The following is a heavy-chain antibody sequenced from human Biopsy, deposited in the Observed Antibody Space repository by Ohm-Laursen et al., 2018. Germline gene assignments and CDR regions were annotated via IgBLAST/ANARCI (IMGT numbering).Heavy chain of an antibody. J-gene: IGHJ4*02. V-gene: IGHV1-46*01. D-gene: IGHD6-19*01. CDR3: ARNTGWYGDLYYFDY. CDR1: GYSFTSYY. CDR2: INPSGSTT. Sequence: ESSVKVSRKASGYSFTSYYMHWVRQAPGQGLEWMGMINPSGSTTSYLQIFQGRVTMTRDTSKSTVYMELSSLRSADTAVYFCARNTGWYGDLYYFDYWGQGTLVTVSS.